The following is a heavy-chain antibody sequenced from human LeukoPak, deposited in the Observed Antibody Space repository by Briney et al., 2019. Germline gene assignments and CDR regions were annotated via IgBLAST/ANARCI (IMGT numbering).Heavy chain of an antibody. D-gene: IGHD4-17*01. V-gene: IGHV3-48*03. CDR1: GFSFSSYE. CDR3: ARQDYGDFDY. CDR2: ISGSGKTI. Sequence: GGSLRLSCAASGFSFSSYEMNWVRQAPGKGLEWVSYISGSGKTIYYADSVKGRFTVPRDNARNSLYLQMNSLRAEDTAVYYCARQDYGDFDYWGQGTLVTVSS. J-gene: IGHJ4*02.